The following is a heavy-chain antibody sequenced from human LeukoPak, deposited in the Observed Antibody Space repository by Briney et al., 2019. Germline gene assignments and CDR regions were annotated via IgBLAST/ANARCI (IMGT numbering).Heavy chain of an antibody. CDR1: GGSFSGYY. J-gene: IGHJ4*02. CDR2: INHSGST. V-gene: IGHV4-34*01. CDR3: ARIVAVAGPYFDY. Sequence: PSETLSLTCAVYGGSFSGYYWSWIRQPPGKGLEWIGEINHSGSTNYNPSLKSRVTISVDTSKNQFSLKLSSVTAADTAVYYCARIVAVAGPYFDYWGQGTLVTVSS. D-gene: IGHD6-19*01.